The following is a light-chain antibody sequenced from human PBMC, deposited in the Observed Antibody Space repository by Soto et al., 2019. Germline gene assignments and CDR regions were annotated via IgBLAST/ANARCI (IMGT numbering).Light chain of an antibody. CDR1: QDIGNW. CDR2: AAS. CDR3: QQAYSLPFT. J-gene: IGKJ2*01. V-gene: IGKV1-12*02. Sequence: DIQLIQSPASMSASVRDRVSITCRASQDIGNWLAWYQQRPGKAPKLLLYAASTLQTGVPSRFSGSGSGTEFTLTIDSLRPEDFATYFCQQAYSLPFTFGXGTRLEV.